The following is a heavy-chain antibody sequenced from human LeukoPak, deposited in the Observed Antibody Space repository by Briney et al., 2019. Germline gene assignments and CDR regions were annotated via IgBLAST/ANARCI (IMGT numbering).Heavy chain of an antibody. CDR2: INPDDKST. D-gene: IGHD1-26*01. J-gene: IGHJ3*01. Sequence: LSGGSLRLSCGASGFTYSKYWLHWVRQPPGRGRVWLARINPDDKSTSYADSVKGRFTISIDDAKETLVLQMNGLTADDTAVYYCLTIVEAPIDAFDFWGQGAVVTVSS. V-gene: IGHV3-74*01. CDR3: LTIVEAPIDAFDF. CDR1: GFTYSKYW.